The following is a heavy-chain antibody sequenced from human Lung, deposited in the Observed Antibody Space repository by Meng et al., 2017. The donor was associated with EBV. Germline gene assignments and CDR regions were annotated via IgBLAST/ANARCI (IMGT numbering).Heavy chain of an antibody. D-gene: IGHD2-8*02. J-gene: IGHJ4*02. CDR3: ARRPTGIDY. CDR1: GASRSGAY. V-gene: IGHV4-34*12. Sequence: EKLQQWGAGMLKPSETLSLTCAGNGASRSGAYWNWIRQPPGKGLEWIGEIIHGGSPSYNPSLKSRVTISIDTSKNQLSLMLSSVTAADTAVYYCARRPTGIDYWGQGTLVTVSS. CDR2: IIHGGSP.